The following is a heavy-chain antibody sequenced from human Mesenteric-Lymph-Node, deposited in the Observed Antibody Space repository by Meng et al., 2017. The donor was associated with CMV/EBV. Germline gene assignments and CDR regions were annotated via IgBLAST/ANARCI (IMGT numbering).Heavy chain of an antibody. V-gene: IGHV4-39*07. J-gene: IGHJ1*01. CDR2: IYYSGST. CDR3: ATNSGDYAEYFQH. CDR1: GGSISSSSYY. Sequence: SETLSLTCTVSGGSISSSSYYWGWIRQPPGKGLEWIGSIYYSGSTYYNPSLKSRVTISVDTSKNQFSLKLSSVTAADTAVYFCATNSGDYAEYFQHWSQGTLVTVSS. D-gene: IGHD4-17*01.